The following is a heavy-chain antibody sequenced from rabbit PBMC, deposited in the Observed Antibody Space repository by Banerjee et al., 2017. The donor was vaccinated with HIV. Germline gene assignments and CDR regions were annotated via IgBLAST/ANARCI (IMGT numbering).Heavy chain of an antibody. J-gene: IGHJ4*01. Sequence: QEQLEESGGDLVKPGGTLTLTCKASGIDFSSYYYMCWVRQAPGKGLEWIACIYAVSGGSTYYASWAKGRFTISKASSTTVTLQMTSLTAADTATYFCARDDAGSIFPYYFNLWGQGTLVTVS. D-gene: IGHD4-2*01. V-gene: IGHV1S45*01. CDR2: IYAVSGGST. CDR3: ARDDAGSIFPYYFNL. CDR1: GIDFSSYYY.